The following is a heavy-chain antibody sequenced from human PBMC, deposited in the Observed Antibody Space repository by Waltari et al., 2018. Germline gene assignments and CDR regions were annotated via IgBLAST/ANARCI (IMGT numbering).Heavy chain of an antibody. CDR2: IYPGGGT. CDR3: VREGRWDFRF. CDR1: GFARRTFY. V-gene: IGHV3-53*01. J-gene: IGHJ3*01. D-gene: IGHD3-3*01. Sequence: EVQLVESGGELIQPGGSLRSACAVSGFARRTFYMRWVRQAPGKGLEWVSHIYPGGGTYYADSVKGRFTVSRDKSKNTLFLQIDSLRAEDTAVYYCVREGRWDFRFWGQGTMVIVSS.